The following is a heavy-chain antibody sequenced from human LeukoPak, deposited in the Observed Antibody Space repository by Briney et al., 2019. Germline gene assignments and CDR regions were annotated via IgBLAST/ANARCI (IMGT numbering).Heavy chain of an antibody. V-gene: IGHV4-39*01. D-gene: IGHD2-21*02. J-gene: IGHJ4*02. Sequence: SETLSLTCTVSGGSISSNSYYWGWIRQPPGKGLEWIGSIYYSGSTYYNPSLKSRVTISVDTSKNQFSLKLSSVTAADTAVYYCARLIRSVVTPDYWGQGTLVTVSS. CDR2: IYYSGST. CDR1: GGSISSNSYY. CDR3: ARLIRSVVTPDY.